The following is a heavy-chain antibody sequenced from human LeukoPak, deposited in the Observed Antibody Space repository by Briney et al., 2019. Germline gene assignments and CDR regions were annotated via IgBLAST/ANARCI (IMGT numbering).Heavy chain of an antibody. V-gene: IGHV4-61*02. J-gene: IGHJ6*03. D-gene: IGHD3-22*01. Sequence: PSQTLSLTCTVSGGSISSGSYYWSWIRQPAGKGLEWIGRIYSSGSTNYNPSLKSRVTISVDTSKNQFSLKLSSVTAADTAVYYCARVERLSSSGYYYYYYYMDVWGKGTTATVSS. CDR1: GGSISSGSYY. CDR3: ARVERLSSSGYYYYYYYMDV. CDR2: IYSSGST.